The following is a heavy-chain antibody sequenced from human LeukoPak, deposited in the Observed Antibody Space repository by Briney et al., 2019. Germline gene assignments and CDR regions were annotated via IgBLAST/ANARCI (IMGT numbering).Heavy chain of an antibody. J-gene: IGHJ5*02. CDR1: GFTFSSHW. CDR2: IKEDGTRK. CDR3: ARDPSNFRGWFDP. Sequence: PGGSLRLSCAASGFTFSSHWMTWVRQAPGKGLEWVANIKEDGTRKNYMDSVKGRFTISRDNAKNSLYLQMNRLRAEDTAVYYCARDPSNFRGWFDPWGQGTLVTVSS. D-gene: IGHD4-11*01. V-gene: IGHV3-7*01.